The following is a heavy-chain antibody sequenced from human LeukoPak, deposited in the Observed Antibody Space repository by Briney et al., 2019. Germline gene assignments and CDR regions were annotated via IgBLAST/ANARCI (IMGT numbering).Heavy chain of an antibody. CDR2: IIPICGTA. Sequence: ASVKVSCKSSGGTFSSYAISWVRQAPGQGLEWMGGIIPICGTANYAQKFQGRVTITADESTSTAYRELSSLRSEDTAVYYCARRDSGYDFRSIAAAGTYYYYYMDVWGKGTTVTVSS. D-gene: IGHD6-13*01. J-gene: IGHJ6*03. CDR1: GGTFSSYA. CDR3: ARRDSGYDFRSIAAAGTYYYYYMDV. V-gene: IGHV1-69*13.